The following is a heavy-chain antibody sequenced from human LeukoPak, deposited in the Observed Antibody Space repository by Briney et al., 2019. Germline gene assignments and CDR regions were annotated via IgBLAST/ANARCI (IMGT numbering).Heavy chain of an antibody. CDR3: ARDTVLLWFGDPSYYYYYGMDV. CDR1: GGSISSYY. J-gene: IGHJ6*02. D-gene: IGHD3-10*01. V-gene: IGHV4-59*01. Sequence: PSETLSLTCTVSGGSISSYYWSWIRQPPGKGLEWVGYIYYSGSTNYNPSLKRRVTISVDTSKNQLSLKLSSVTAADTAVYYCARDTVLLWFGDPSYYYYYGMDVWGQGTTVSVSS. CDR2: IYYSGST.